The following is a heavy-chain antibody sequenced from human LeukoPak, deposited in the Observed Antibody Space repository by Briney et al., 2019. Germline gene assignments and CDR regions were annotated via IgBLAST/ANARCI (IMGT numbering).Heavy chain of an antibody. CDR2: IEYRGFT. CDR3: ARESSKWELLYFDS. CDR1: GGSVTSDGYY. Sequence: PSQTLSLTCTVSGGSVTSDGYYWSWIRQHPGRGLEWIGYIEYRGFTSYNPSLKSRLTISLDKSLNQFSLDLTSLTAADTAVYYCARESSKWELLYFDSWGQGTLVTVSS. D-gene: IGHD1-26*01. V-gene: IGHV4-31*03. J-gene: IGHJ4*02.